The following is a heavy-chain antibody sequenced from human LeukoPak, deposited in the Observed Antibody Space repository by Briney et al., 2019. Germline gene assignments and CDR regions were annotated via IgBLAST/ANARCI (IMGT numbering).Heavy chain of an antibody. J-gene: IGHJ4*02. CDR3: ARLPYCGGDCYSNFDY. CDR1: GGSISSSSYY. Sequence: PSEILSLTCTVSGGSISSSSYYWGWIRQPPGKGLEWIGSIYYSGSTYYNPSLKSRVTISVDTSKNQFSLKLSSVTAADTAVYYCARLPYCGGDCYSNFDYWGQGTLVTVSS. CDR2: IYYSGST. V-gene: IGHV4-39*01. D-gene: IGHD2-21*01.